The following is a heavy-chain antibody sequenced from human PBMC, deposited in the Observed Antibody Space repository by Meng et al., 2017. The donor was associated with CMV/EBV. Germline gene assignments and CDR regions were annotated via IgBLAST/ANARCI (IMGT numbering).Heavy chain of an antibody. CDR1: GFTFSSYG. V-gene: IGHV3-30*02. Sequence: GGSLRLSCAASGFTFSSYGMHWVRQAPGKGLEWVAFIRYDGSNKYYAGSVKGRFTISRDNSKNTLYLQMNSLRAEDTAVYYCAKDKQYYDSSGWIDYWGQGTLVTVSS. CDR3: AKDKQYYDSSGWIDY. D-gene: IGHD3-22*01. CDR2: IRYDGSNK. J-gene: IGHJ4*02.